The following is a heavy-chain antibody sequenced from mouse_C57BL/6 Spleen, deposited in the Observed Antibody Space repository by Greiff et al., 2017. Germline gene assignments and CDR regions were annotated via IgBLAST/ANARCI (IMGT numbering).Heavy chain of an antibody. CDR2: IDPSDSET. V-gene: IGHV1-52*01. J-gene: IGHJ2*01. CDR3: ARWGDYDYFDY. Sequence: QVQLQQPGAELVRTGSSVKLSCKASGYTFTSYWMHWVKQRPIQGLEWIGNIDPSDSETHYNQKFKDKATLTVDKSSSTAYMQLSSLTSEDSAVYYCARWGDYDYFDYWGQGTTLTVSS. CDR1: GYTFTSYW. D-gene: IGHD2-4*01.